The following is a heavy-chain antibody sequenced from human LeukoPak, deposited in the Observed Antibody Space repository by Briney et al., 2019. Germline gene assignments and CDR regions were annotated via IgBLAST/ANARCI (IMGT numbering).Heavy chain of an antibody. Sequence: GGSLRLSCAASGFTFSTYEMNWVRQAPGKGLEWVSYISSSASTIYYADYVKGRFTISRDNAKNSLYLHMNSLRAEDTAVYYCAKESLRQYGDYRGRYFQHWGQGTLVTVSS. CDR1: GFTFSTYE. CDR2: ISSSASTI. D-gene: IGHD4-17*01. J-gene: IGHJ1*01. V-gene: IGHV3-48*03. CDR3: AKESLRQYGDYRGRYFQH.